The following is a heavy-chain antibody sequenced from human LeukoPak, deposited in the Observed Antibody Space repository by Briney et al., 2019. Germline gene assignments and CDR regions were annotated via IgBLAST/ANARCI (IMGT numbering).Heavy chain of an antibody. CDR3: ARGKGNFDILTGKGGFYGMDV. D-gene: IGHD3-9*01. CDR1: GDSFIGYF. J-gene: IGHJ6*02. V-gene: IGHV4-34*01. CDR2: INHSGRT. Sequence: PSETLSLTCAASGDSFIGYFWTWIRQAPGKGLEWIGDINHSGRTNYNPSLQRRGSISVDTSKNQFSLNVTSVTGADTAVFYCARGKGNFDILTGKGGFYGMDVWGQGTTVTVSS.